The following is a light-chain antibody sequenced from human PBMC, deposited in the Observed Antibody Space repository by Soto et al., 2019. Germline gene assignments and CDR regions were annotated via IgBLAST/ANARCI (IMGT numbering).Light chain of an antibody. CDR3: SSYTVSSTQFV. CDR2: DVN. J-gene: IGLJ1*01. V-gene: IGLV2-14*01. Sequence: QSALTQPASVSASPGQSITISCTGISSDVGAYKYVSWYQQRPGKAPKVVIYDVNNRPSGVSSRFSASQSGNTASLTISGLQAEDEADYYCSSYTVSSTQFVFGTGTKLTVL. CDR1: SSDVGAYKY.